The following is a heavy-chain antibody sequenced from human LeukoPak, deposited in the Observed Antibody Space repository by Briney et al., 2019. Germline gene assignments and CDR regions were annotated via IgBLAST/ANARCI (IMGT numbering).Heavy chain of an antibody. J-gene: IGHJ4*02. D-gene: IGHD4-17*01. CDR3: ARDGYGGYVAHFDY. CDR1: GGTFSSYA. CDR2: IIPIYGTA. Sequence: SVKVSCKASGGTFSSYAISWVRQAPGQGLEWMGRIIPIYGTANYAQKFQGRVTITTDESTGTAYMELSSLRSEDTAVYYCARDGYGGYVAHFDYWGQGTLVTVSA. V-gene: IGHV1-69*05.